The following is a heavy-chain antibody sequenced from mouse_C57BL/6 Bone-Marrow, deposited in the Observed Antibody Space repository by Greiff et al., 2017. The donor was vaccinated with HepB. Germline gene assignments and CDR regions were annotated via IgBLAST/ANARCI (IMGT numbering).Heavy chain of an antibody. D-gene: IGHD2-3*01. CDR2: IDPETGGT. CDR3: TRPGYYYFDY. CDR1: GYTFTDYE. V-gene: IGHV1-15*01. J-gene: IGHJ2*01. Sequence: QVQLQQPGAELVRPGASVTLSCKASGYTFTDYEMHWVKQTPVHGLEWIGAIDPETGGTAYNQKFKGKAILTADKSSSTAYMELRSLTSEDSAVYYCTRPGYYYFDYWGQGTTLTVSS.